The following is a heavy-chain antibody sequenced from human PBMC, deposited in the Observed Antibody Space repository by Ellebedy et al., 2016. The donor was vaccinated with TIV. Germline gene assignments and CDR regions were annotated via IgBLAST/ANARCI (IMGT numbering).Heavy chain of an antibody. J-gene: IGHJ3*02. CDR1: GFSFRSYW. Sequence: GESLKISCGSSGFSFRSYWMTWVRQAPGKGLEWVANINQGGSERHYVDSVKGRFTISRDNAKNSLYLEMNSLRAEDTAMYYCASDGSYGDYLSPTHAFESWGQGTMVTVSS. D-gene: IGHD4-17*01. CDR2: INQGGSER. CDR3: ASDGSYGDYLSPTHAFES. V-gene: IGHV3-7*01.